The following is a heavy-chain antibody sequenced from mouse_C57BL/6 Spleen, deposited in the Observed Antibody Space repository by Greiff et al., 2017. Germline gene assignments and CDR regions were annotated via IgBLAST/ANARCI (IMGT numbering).Heavy chain of an antibody. J-gene: IGHJ2*01. CDR2: IDPSDSYT. V-gene: IGHV1-69*01. CDR3: ARDYYGSRGYFDY. D-gene: IGHD1-1*01. Sequence: QVQLQQPGAELVMPGASVKLSCKASGYTFTSYWMHWVKQRPGQGLEWIGEIDPSDSYTNYNQKFKGKSTLTVDKSSSTAYMQLSGLTSEDSAVYYCARDYYGSRGYFDYWGQGTTLTVSS. CDR1: GYTFTSYW.